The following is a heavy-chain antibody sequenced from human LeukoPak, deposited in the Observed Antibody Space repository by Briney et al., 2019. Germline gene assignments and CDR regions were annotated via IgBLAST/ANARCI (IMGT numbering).Heavy chain of an antibody. J-gene: IGHJ4*02. CDR1: GGSFSGYY. CDR3: ARGVLWGDSSGYVRAAYYFDY. Sequence: PSETLSLTCAVYGGSFSGYYWSWIRQPPGKGLEWIGEINHSGSTNYNPSLKSRVTISVDTSKNQFSLKLSSVTAADTAVYYCARGVLWGDSSGYVRAAYYFDYWGQGTLVTVSS. D-gene: IGHD3-22*01. V-gene: IGHV4-34*01. CDR2: INHSGST.